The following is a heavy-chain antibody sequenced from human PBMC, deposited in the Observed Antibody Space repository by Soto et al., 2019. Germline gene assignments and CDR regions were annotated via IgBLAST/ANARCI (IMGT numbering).Heavy chain of an antibody. V-gene: IGHV4-39*01. D-gene: IGHD5-18*01. CDR2: IYYSVNT. CDR3: ARHYGYAVLDY. Sequence: PSETLSLTCTVSGGSISSSSYYWGWIRQPTGKGLEWIGSIYYSVNTYYNPYLKSRVTISVDTSKNLFSLKLSSVTAADTAVYYCARHYGYAVLDYWGQGTLVTVSS. CDR1: GGSISSSSYY. J-gene: IGHJ4*02.